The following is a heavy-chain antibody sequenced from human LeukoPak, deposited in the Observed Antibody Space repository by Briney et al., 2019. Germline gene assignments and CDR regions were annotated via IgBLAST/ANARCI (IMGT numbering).Heavy chain of an antibody. Sequence: GGSLRLSCAASGFTFSSYSMNWVRQAPGKGLEWVSSISSSSSYIYYADSVKGRFTISRDNAKNSLYLQMNRLRAEDTAVDYVXXXPGMIVVGDYWGQGTLVTVSS. CDR1: GFTFSSYS. D-gene: IGHD3-22*01. J-gene: IGHJ4*02. CDR2: ISSSSSYI. CDR3: XXXPGMIVVGDY. V-gene: IGHV3-21*03.